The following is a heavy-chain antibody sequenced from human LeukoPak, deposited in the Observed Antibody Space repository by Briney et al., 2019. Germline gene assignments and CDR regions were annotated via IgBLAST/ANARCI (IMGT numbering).Heavy chain of an antibody. V-gene: IGHV3-33*01. CDR1: GFTFSNYG. CDR2: IWSDGITK. CDR3: ARQFYLRRNWNYAFDS. Sequence: PGTSLRLSCAASGFTFSNYGMHWVRQAPGKGLKWVTVIWSDGITKYYADSVKGRFTISRDNSKNVLYLQMNSLRAEDTAVYYCARQFYLRRNWNYAFDSWGQGTLVTVSS. J-gene: IGHJ4*02. D-gene: IGHD1-7*01.